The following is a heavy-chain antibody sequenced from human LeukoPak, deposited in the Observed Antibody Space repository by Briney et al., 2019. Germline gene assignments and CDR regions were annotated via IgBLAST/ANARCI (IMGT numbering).Heavy chain of an antibody. V-gene: IGHV1-46*01. CDR3: AGDFGIATMDV. Sequence: ASVKVSCKASGYTFTSYYMHWVRQAPGQGLEWMGIINPSGGSTSYAQKFQGRVTMTRDMSTGTVYMELSSLRSEDTAVYYCAGDFGIATMDVWGKGTTVTVSS. D-gene: IGHD3-3*01. CDR1: GYTFTSYY. J-gene: IGHJ6*03. CDR2: INPSGGST.